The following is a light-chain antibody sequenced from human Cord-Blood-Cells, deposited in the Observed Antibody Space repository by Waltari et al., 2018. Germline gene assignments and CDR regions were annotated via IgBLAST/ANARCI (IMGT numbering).Light chain of an antibody. CDR1: QSVIRN. J-gene: IGKJ2*01. CDR2: GAS. CDR3: QQYNNWPPVYT. Sequence: DTVMTQTPATLSLSPGDRATLPCRASQSVIRNLAWSQQKPGQAPRLLIYGASTRATGIPARFSGSGSGTEFTLTISSLQSEDFAVYYCQQYNNWPPVYTFGQGTKLEIK. V-gene: IGKV3-15*01.